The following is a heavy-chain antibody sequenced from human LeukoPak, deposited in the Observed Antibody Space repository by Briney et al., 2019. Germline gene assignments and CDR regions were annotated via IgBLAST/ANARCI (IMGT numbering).Heavy chain of an antibody. CDR3: ARPINDYYGSGSYYHTWGFDY. Sequence: PSETLSLTCTVSGGSISNSSYYWGWIRQPPGKGLEWIGSIYYSGSTYYNPSLRSRVTISVDTSKNQFSLKLSSVTAADTAVYYCARPINDYYGSGSYYHTWGFDYWGQGTLVTVSS. V-gene: IGHV4-39*01. J-gene: IGHJ4*02. CDR1: GGSISNSSYY. D-gene: IGHD3-10*01. CDR2: IYYSGST.